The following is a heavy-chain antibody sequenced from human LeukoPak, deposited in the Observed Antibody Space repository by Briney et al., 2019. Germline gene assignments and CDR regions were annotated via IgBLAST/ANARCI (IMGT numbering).Heavy chain of an antibody. D-gene: IGHD5-12*01. CDR3: ARDSGFNAFDI. J-gene: IGHJ3*02. CDR1: GFTFSTSW. CDR2: INPDGSTI. Sequence: GGSLRLSCAASGFTFSTSWMAWIRQAPGKGLDWLGNINPDGSTINYVVSVKGRFTFSRDNTKNSLFLQVNNLRAEDTAVFYCARDSGFNAFDIWGQGTTVTVSS. V-gene: IGHV3-7*01.